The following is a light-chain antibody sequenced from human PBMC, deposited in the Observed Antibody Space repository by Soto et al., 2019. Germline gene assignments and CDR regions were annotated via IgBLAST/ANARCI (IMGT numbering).Light chain of an antibody. CDR2: DVS. J-gene: IGLJ1*01. CDR3: SSFVSSSTPFYV. CDR1: SNDIGNYNY. Sequence: QSALTQPASVAGSPGQSITISCTGTSNDIGNYNYVSWYLQHPGKAPKLMIFDVSNRPSGVSNRFSGSKSGNTASLTISGLQAEDEADYYCSSFVSSSTPFYVFGTGTKLTVL. V-gene: IGLV2-14*01.